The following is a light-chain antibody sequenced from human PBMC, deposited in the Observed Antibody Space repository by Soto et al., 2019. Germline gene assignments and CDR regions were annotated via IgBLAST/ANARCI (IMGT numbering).Light chain of an antibody. CDR2: GAS. CDR3: QQYNNWPTWT. CDR1: QSVSSN. V-gene: IGKV3-15*01. Sequence: EIVMTQSPATLSVSPGERATLSCRASQSVSSNLAWYQQKPGQAPRLLIYGASTRVTGIPARFSGSGSGTEFTPTISSLQSEDFAVYYCQQYNNWPTWTFGQGTKLDIK. J-gene: IGKJ1*01.